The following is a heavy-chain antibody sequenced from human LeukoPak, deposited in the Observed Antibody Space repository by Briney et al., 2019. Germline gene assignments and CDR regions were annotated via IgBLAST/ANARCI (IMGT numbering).Heavy chain of an antibody. Sequence: GASVKVSCKASGYTFTSYYMHWVRQAPGQGLEWMGIINPSGGSTSYAQKFQGRVTTTRDTSTSTVYMELSSLRSEDTAVYYCARSSSGYRSFDYWGQGTLVTVSS. D-gene: IGHD3-22*01. CDR3: ARSSSGYRSFDY. J-gene: IGHJ4*02. CDR1: GYTFTSYY. V-gene: IGHV1-46*01. CDR2: INPSGGST.